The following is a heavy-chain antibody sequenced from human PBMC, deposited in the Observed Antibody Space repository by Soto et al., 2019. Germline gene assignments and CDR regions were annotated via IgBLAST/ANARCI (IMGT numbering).Heavy chain of an antibody. D-gene: IGHD3-3*02. Sequence: SETLSLTCTVSGDSIISNDFYWGWVRQPPGKGLEWIGSIFYLGSSYYNPSLKSRVTMSVDTSKNQFSLRLRSVTAADTALYFCARHSLALRKNNWFDPWGQGIMVTASS. CDR2: IFYLGSS. CDR3: ARHSLALRKNNWFDP. V-gene: IGHV4-39*01. CDR1: GDSIISNDFY. J-gene: IGHJ5*02.